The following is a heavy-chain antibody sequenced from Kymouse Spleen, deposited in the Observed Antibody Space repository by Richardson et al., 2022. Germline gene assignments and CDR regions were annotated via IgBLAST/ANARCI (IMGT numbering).Heavy chain of an antibody. V-gene: IGHV1-8*01. Sequence: QVQLVQSGAEVKKPGASVKVSCKASGYTFTSYDINWVRQATGQGLEWMGWMNPNSGNTGYAQKFQGRVTMTRNTSISTAYMELSSLRSEDTAVYYCARGSPHYDILTGYSSYYYGMDVWGQGTTVTVSS. CDR3: ARGSPHYDILTGYSSYYYGMDV. J-gene: IGHJ6*02. D-gene: IGHD3-9*01. CDR2: MNPNSGNT. CDR1: GYTFTSYD.